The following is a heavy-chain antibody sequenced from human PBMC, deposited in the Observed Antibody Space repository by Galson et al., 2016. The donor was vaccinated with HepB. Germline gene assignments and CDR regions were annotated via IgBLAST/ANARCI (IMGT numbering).Heavy chain of an antibody. Sequence: SETLSLTCTVSSGSVSSGGYSWSWIRQPPGKGLEWIGYIHNSGSTNYNPFLKSRVTIAVDTSKNQFSLKLSSVTAADTAVYYCARDEGFYNGMDVWGQGTTVTVSS. CDR1: SGSVSSGGYS. CDR3: ARDEGFYNGMDV. D-gene: IGHD2-2*02. J-gene: IGHJ6*02. CDR2: IHNSGST. V-gene: IGHV4-61*08.